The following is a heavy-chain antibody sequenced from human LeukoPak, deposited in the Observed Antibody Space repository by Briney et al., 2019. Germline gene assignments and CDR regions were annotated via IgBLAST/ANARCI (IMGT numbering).Heavy chain of an antibody. Sequence: SETLSLTCTVSGGSISSYYWSWIRQPAGKGLEWIGRIYTSGSTNYNPSLKSRVTMSVDTSKNQFSLKLSSVTAADTAVYYCASSTSYYDSSGFPFWGQGTRVTVSS. D-gene: IGHD3-22*01. CDR3: ASSTSYYDSSGFPF. CDR2: IYTSGST. CDR1: GGSISSYY. J-gene: IGHJ4*02. V-gene: IGHV4-4*07.